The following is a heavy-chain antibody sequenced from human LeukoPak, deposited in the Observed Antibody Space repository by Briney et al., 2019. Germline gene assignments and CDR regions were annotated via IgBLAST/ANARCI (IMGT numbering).Heavy chain of an antibody. V-gene: IGHV3-30*02. Sequence: PGGSLRLSCAASGFTFSNYWMTWVRQAPGKGLEGVAFIRYDGSNKYYADSVKGRFTISRDNSKNTLYLQMNSLRAEDTAVYYCAKDNYGDYVPDYWGQGTLVTVSS. J-gene: IGHJ4*02. CDR1: GFTFSNYW. D-gene: IGHD4-17*01. CDR2: IRYDGSNK. CDR3: AKDNYGDYVPDY.